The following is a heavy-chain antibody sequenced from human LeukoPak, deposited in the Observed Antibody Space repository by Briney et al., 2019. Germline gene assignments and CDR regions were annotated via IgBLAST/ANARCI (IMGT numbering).Heavy chain of an antibody. CDR2: INPNSGGT. V-gene: IGHV1-2*02. D-gene: IGHD1-14*01. CDR3: ARFKVTTGKSRHIDY. Sequence: GASVNVSCKASGYTFTGYYMHWVRQAPGQGLEWMGWINPNSGGTNYVQKFHGGVTMTRDTSISTAYMELSRLRSDDTAVYYCARFKVTTGKSRHIDYWGQGTLVTVSS. CDR1: GYTFTGYY. J-gene: IGHJ4*02.